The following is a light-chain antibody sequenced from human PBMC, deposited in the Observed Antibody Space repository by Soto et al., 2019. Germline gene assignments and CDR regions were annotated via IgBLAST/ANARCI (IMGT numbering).Light chain of an antibody. CDR1: QTISSW. J-gene: IGKJ4*01. CDR3: QQSYSTRLT. Sequence: DIQMTQSPSTLSGSVGDRVTITCRASQTISSWLAWYQQKPGKAPKLLIYKASTLKSGVPSRFSGSGSGTDFTLTISSLQPEDFATYYCQQSYSTRLTFGGGTKVDIK. V-gene: IGKV1-5*03. CDR2: KAS.